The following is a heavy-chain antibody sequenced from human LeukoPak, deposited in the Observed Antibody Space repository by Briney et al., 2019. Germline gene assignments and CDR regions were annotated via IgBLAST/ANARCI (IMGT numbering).Heavy chain of an antibody. CDR3: ARSLPVSLGWMYYCDQ. V-gene: IGHV4-59*01. CDR1: GVSISNYL. J-gene: IGHJ4*02. Sequence: SETLSLTCTVSGVSISNYLWSWIRQSTGGALEWIGYVEYTGSTNHNPPLKNRVTISIDRSKNHFSLKLTSVTAADTAVYFCARSLPVSLGWMYYCDQWGQGTRVTVSS. D-gene: IGHD7-27*01. CDR2: VEYTGST.